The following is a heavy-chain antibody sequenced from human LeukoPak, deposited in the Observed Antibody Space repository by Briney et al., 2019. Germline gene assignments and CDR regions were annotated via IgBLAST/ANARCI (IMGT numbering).Heavy chain of an antibody. D-gene: IGHD6-19*01. V-gene: IGHV3-7*01. Sequence: PGGSLRLSCAASGFTFSSYAMHWVRRAPGKGLEWVANIKQDETEKFYLGSVKGRFTISRDNSKNTLYLQMNSLRAEDTAVYYCARAYSSGWYGDFDYWGQEPWSPSPQ. CDR1: GFTFSSYA. CDR2: IKQDETEK. CDR3: ARAYSSGWYGDFDY. J-gene: IGHJ4*01.